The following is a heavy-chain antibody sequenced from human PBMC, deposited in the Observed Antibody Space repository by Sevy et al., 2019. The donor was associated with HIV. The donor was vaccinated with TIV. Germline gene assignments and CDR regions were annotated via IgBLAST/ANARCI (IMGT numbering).Heavy chain of an antibody. CDR2: INCNSGGT. CDR3: VRDVGYCSRTTRAYNYFDP. J-gene: IGHJ5*02. D-gene: IGHD2-2*01. Sequence: ASVKVSCKASGYTFTGHYRHWVRQAPGQGLEWMGWINCNSGGTNYAQKFQGRVTMTRDTSITTIYMELSRLTSDDTGVYYCVRDVGYCSRTTRAYNYFDPWGQGTLVTVSS. CDR1: GYTFTGHY. V-gene: IGHV1-2*02.